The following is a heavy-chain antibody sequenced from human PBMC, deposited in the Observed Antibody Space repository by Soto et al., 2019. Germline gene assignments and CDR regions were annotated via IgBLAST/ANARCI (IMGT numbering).Heavy chain of an antibody. CDR1: GGSISSGGYS. J-gene: IGHJ6*02. CDR3: ASLGWGGDYYYYGMDV. CDR2: IYHSGST. Sequence: PSKTLSLTCAVLGGSISSGGYSWSWIRQPPGKGLEWVGYIYHSGSTYYNPSLKSRVTISVDRSKNQFSLKLSSVTAADTAAYYCASLGWGGDYYYYGMDVWGQGTTVTVSS. D-gene: IGHD3-16*01. V-gene: IGHV4-30-2*01.